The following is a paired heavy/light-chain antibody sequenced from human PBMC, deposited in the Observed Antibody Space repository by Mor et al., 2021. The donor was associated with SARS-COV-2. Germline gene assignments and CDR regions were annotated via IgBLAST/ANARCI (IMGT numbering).Heavy chain of an antibody. CDR3: ARIMPIEVVPADISQYGMDV. Sequence: QVQLQESGPGLVKPSQTLSLTCTVSGGSVSSGNYYWSWIRQPPGKGLEWIGHIYDSGSTYCKPSLKSRVTISVDTSKNQFFLKLYSVTAADTAVYHCARIMPIEVVPADISQYGMDVWGQGTTATVSS. D-gene: IGHD2-2*01. V-gene: IGHV4-30-4*01. CDR2: IYDSGST. J-gene: IGHJ6*02. CDR1: GGSVSSGNYY.
Light chain of an antibody. Sequence: SYGLTQPSSVSVSPGQTARISCSGHELAKKYARWFQQKPGQAPILVIFKDSERPSGIPERFSGSSSGTTVTLTISGARVEDEADYFCYSVADNNLVFGGGTRLTVL. CDR1: ELAKKY. V-gene: IGLV3-27*01. J-gene: IGLJ3*02. CDR2: KDS. CDR3: YSVADNNLV.